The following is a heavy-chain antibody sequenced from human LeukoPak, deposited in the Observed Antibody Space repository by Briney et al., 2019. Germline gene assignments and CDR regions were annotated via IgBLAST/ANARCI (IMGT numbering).Heavy chain of an antibody. CDR3: SAGIRGTAWYDP. CDR1: GHTFTNYW. J-gene: IGHJ5*02. Sequence: GESLKISCKASGHTFTNYWIGWVRQMSGKGLEWMGIIYFGYFNTRYRPSFQGQGIISADKSISAAYLQWSSLKASDTSVYYCSAGIRGTAWYDPWGQGTLVTVSS. V-gene: IGHV5-51*01. CDR2: IYFGYFNT. D-gene: IGHD2/OR15-2a*01.